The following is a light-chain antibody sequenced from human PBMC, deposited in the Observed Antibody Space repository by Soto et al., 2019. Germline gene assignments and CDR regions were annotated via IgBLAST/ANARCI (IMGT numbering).Light chain of an antibody. J-gene: IGLJ3*02. CDR1: SSDVGSSNL. Sequence: QSALTQPASVSGSPGQSITISCTGTSSDVGSSNLVSWYQQYPGKAPKLMIYEVNKRPSGVSNRFSGSKSGNTASLTISGLQAEDEADYCCCSYAGSTTWVFGGGTKLTVL. CDR2: EVN. V-gene: IGLV2-23*02. CDR3: CSYAGSTTWV.